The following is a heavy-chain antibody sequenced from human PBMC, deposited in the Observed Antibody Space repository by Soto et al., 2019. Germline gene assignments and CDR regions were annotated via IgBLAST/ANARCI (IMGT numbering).Heavy chain of an antibody. CDR2: MNAKSGDT. V-gene: IGHV1-8*01. D-gene: IGHD3-16*01. CDR3: ARGNTFNYAGFDV. J-gene: IGHJ6*04. CDR1: GYTFSDFD. Sequence: ASVKVSCKASGYTFSDFDINWLRQPSDQGPEWVGWMNAKSGDTFFPQRFKGKFNMTWDTSLSTAYMEVGSLTSDDTAIYYGARGNTFNYAGFDVWGKGTTVTVSS.